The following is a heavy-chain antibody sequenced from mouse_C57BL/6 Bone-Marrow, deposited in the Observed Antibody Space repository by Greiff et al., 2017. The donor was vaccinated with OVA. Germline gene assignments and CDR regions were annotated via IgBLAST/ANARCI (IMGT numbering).Heavy chain of an antibody. J-gene: IGHJ4*01. CDR3: ARRGLGGAMDY. V-gene: IGHV1-47*01. CDR1: GYTFTTSP. Sequence: QVHVKQSGAELVKPGASVKMSCKASGYTFTTSPIEWMKQNHGKSLEWIGNFHPYNDDTKYNEKFKGKATLTVEKSSSTVYLELSRLTSDDSAVYYCARRGLGGAMDYWGQGTSVTVSS. D-gene: IGHD3-3*01. CDR2: FHPYNDDT.